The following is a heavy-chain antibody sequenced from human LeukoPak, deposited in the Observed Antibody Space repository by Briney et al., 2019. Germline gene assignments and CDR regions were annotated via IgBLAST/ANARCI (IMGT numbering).Heavy chain of an antibody. CDR1: GSSISVSGRN. V-gene: IGHV4-39*01. CDR2: IYYSGRT. J-gene: IGHJ5*02. Sequence: SETLSLTCTVSGSSISVSGRNCGLVRHPPGKGLEWMASIYYSGRTYYSRSLEIRVTMSVATSKNQFSLKLSSLTATDTAVYSCLSGHDNAFAPWGQGTLVTVSP. CDR3: LSGHDNAFAP.